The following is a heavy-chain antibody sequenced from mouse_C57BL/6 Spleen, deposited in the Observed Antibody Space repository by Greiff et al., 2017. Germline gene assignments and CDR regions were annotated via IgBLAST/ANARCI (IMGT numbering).Heavy chain of an antibody. CDR2: IYPGDGDT. V-gene: IGHV1-82*01. CDR1: GYAFSSSW. J-gene: IGHJ1*03. D-gene: IGHD2-1*01. Sequence: VQLQQSGPELVKPGASVKISCKASGYAFSSSWMNWVKQRPGKGLEWIGRIYPGDGDTNYNGKVKGKATLTADKSSSTAYMPLSSLTSEDSAVYFCARYGNYGNGYFDVWGTGTTVTVSS. CDR3: ARYGNYGNGYFDV.